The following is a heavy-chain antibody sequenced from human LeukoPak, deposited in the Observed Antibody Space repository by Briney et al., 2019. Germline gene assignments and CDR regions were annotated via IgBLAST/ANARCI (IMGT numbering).Heavy chain of an antibody. V-gene: IGHV3-48*02. CDR2: ISSSSTTI. Sequence: GGSLRLSCAASGFTFSSYSMNWVRQAPGKGPEWLSYISSSSTTIHYADSVKGRITTSRDNAKNSLYLPMNSLRDEDTAVYYCAKEDGDGYNSDFYYFDNWGQGTLVTVSS. D-gene: IGHD5-24*01. J-gene: IGHJ4*02. CDR1: GFTFSSYS. CDR3: AKEDGDGYNSDFYYFDN.